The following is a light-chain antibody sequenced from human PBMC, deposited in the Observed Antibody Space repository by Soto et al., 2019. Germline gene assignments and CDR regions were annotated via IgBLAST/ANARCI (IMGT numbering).Light chain of an antibody. J-gene: IGKJ4*02. Sequence: EIVMTQSPATLSVSPGERATLSCRASQSVSSNFAWYQQKPGQAPRLHIYGASTKANGIPARFSGSGYGTEFTLTISSLTDEAFAVYYCQQYNSWPLTFGGGTKVEIK. CDR3: QQYNSWPLT. CDR2: GAS. CDR1: QSVSSN. V-gene: IGKV3-15*01.